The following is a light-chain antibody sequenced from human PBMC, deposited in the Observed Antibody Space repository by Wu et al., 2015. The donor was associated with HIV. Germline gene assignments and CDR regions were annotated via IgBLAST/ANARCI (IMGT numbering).Light chain of an antibody. CDR1: QSVSSAY. J-gene: IGKJ1*01. Sequence: EIVLTQSPATLSLSPGERATLSCRASQSVSSAYLAWYQQRPGQAPRLLMFGVSSRATGIPDRFGGSGSGTDFTLTINRLEPEDFAVYFCQQYDTLPPTFGQGTRVEIK. CDR3: QQYDTLPPT. V-gene: IGKV3-20*01. CDR2: GVS.